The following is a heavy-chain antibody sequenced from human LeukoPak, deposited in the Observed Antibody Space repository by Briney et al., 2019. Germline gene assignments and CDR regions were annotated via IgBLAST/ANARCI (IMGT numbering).Heavy chain of an antibody. CDR2: VYYTGST. Sequence: SETLSLTCTVSGASISSGGYYWSWIRQLPGKGLEWIGYVYYTGSTYYNPSLKSRVMMSVHTSQIQFSLKLSSVTAADTAVYYCARNYGSGSYYNLALLKYFDYWGHGTLVTVSS. CDR1: GASISSGGYY. J-gene: IGHJ4*01. D-gene: IGHD3-10*01. CDR3: ARNYGSGSYYNLALLKYFDY. V-gene: IGHV4-31*03.